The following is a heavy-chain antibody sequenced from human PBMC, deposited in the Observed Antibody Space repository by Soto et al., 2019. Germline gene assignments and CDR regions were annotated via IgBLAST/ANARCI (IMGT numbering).Heavy chain of an antibody. J-gene: IGHJ5*02. CDR1: GGTFSSYT. V-gene: IGHV1-69*02. D-gene: IGHD5-18*01. Sequence: QVQLVQSGAEVKKPGSSVKVSCKASGGTFSSYTISWVRQAPGQGLEWMGRIIPILGIANYAQKFQGRVTRPEDPSRXTAYMELSSLRSEDTAVYYCARLSPDTAMVTWFDPWGQGTLVTVSS. CDR3: ARLSPDTAMVTWFDP. CDR2: IIPILGIA.